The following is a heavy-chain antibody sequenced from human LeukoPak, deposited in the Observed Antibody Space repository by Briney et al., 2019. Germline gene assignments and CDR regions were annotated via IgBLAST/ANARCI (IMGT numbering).Heavy chain of an antibody. J-gene: IGHJ6*02. CDR2: IYSGGST. Sequence: GGSLRLSCAASGFTVSSNYMSWVRQAPGKGLEWVSVIYSGGSTYYADSVKGRFTISRHNSKSTLYLQMNSLRAEDTAVYYCARDQWYCSSTSCYTPYYYGMDVWGQGTTVTVSS. CDR1: GFTVSSNY. CDR3: ARDQWYCSSTSCYTPYYYGMDV. D-gene: IGHD2-2*02. V-gene: IGHV3-53*04.